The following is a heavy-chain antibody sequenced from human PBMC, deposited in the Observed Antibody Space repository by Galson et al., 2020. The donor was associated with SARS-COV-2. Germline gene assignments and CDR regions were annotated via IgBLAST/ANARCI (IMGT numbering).Heavy chain of an antibody. Sequence: TGGSLRLSCAASGFTFSYYGMYWVRQAPGKGLEWVAVISYDGSEKHLADSVKGRFTISRDNSKSTLYLQMSSLRGEDTAVYYCAAGIVIVPSARYGMDVWGQGTTVIVSS. CDR1: GFTFSYYG. CDR2: ISYDGSEK. CDR3: AAGIVIVPSARYGMDV. V-gene: IGHV3-30*03. D-gene: IGHD2-2*01. J-gene: IGHJ6*02.